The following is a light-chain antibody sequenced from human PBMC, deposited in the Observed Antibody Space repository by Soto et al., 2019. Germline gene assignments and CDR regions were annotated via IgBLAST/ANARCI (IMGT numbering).Light chain of an antibody. Sequence: EIWMTQSPATLSISPWDTATLSCRASQSLGDNLAWCQQKPGQPPRLLIYFASTRATAVPARFTAGGSGTEFTLTISSLQSDDLAVYYCQQYNNWPPWTFGQGTKVDIK. V-gene: IGKV3-15*01. CDR1: QSLGDN. J-gene: IGKJ1*01. CDR2: FAS. CDR3: QQYNNWPPWT.